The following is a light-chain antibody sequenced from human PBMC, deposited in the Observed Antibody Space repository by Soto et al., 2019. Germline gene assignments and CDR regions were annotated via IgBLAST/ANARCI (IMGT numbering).Light chain of an antibody. CDR3: SSYAGTHVV. Sequence: LNRSSWASVSPLLVVVIFNKGTSSDVGGYNYVSWYQQYPGKGPKLRIYDVTKRPSGVTDRFSGSKSGHTASLTVSGLQAEDEADYSCSSYAGTHVVFGTGTKVTVL. V-gene: IGLV2-8*01. J-gene: IGLJ1*01. CDR2: DVT. CDR1: SSDVGGYNY.